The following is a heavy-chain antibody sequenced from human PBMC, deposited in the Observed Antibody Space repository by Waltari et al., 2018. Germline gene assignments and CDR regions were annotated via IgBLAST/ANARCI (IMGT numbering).Heavy chain of an antibody. Sequence: EVQLVESGGGLVQPGGSLRLSCAASGFTFSSYWMSWVRQAPGKGLEWVANIKQDGSEKYYVDSVKGRFTISRDNAKNSLYLQMNSLRAEDTAVYYCARDPLGLRYRQGGAFDIWGQGTMVTVSS. D-gene: IGHD3-9*01. CDR1: GFTFSSYW. CDR2: IKQDGSEK. V-gene: IGHV3-7*01. CDR3: ARDPLGLRYRQGGAFDI. J-gene: IGHJ3*02.